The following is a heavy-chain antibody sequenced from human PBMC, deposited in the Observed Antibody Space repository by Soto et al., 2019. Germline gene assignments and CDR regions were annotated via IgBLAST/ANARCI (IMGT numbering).Heavy chain of an antibody. CDR3: ARDIGPYGDYTKYYFDY. D-gene: IGHD4-17*01. CDR2: IIPILGIA. V-gene: IGHV1-69*04. Sequence: SVKVSCKASGGTFSSYTISWVRQAPGQGLEWMGRIIPILGIANYAQKFQGRVTITADKSTSTAYMELSSLRSEDTAVYYCARDIGPYGDYTKYYFDYWGQGTLVTVSS. J-gene: IGHJ4*02. CDR1: GGTFSSYT.